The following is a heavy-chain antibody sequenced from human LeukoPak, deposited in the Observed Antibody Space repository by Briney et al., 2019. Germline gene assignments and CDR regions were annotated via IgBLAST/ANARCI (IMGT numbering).Heavy chain of an antibody. CDR3: YSGAD. V-gene: IGHV7-4-1*02. J-gene: IGHJ4*02. D-gene: IGHD6-19*01. Sequence: ASMKVSCKASGYTFTNSAMNWVRQAPGQGLEWMGWINTNTGNPTYAQGFTGRFVFSLDTSVSTAYLQISSLKAEDTAMYFCYSGADWGQGTLVTVSS. CDR1: GYTFTNSA. CDR2: INTNTGNP.